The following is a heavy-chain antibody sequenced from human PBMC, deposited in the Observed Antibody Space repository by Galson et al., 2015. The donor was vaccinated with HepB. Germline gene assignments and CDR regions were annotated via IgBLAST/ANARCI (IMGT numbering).Heavy chain of an antibody. CDR3: ARDLWDY. Sequence: SLRLSCAASGFTFSNSGMHWVRQAPGKGLAWVASIRSDGSNNYYAVSVRGRFTISRDNSKNTLYLQMNSLRAEDTSVYYCARDLWDYWGQGTLVTVSS. CDR2: IRSDGSNN. CDR1: GFTFSNSG. J-gene: IGHJ4*02. V-gene: IGHV3-30*02.